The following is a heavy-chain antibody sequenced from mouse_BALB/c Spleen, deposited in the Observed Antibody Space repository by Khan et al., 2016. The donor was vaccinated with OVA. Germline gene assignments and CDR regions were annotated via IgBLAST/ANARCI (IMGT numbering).Heavy chain of an antibody. CDR3: ATLYGSPFTY. CDR1: GFNIKDTY. V-gene: IGHV14-3*02. J-gene: IGHJ3*01. Sequence: VQLKQSGTELIKPGASVKLSCTASGFNIKDTYIHWVKERPEQGPEWIGRIDPANGDTKYDPKFRGKATITPDTSSNTAYLQLSSLTSEDTAVYYCATLYGSPFTYWGQGTLVTVSA. CDR2: IDPANGDT. D-gene: IGHD2-1*01.